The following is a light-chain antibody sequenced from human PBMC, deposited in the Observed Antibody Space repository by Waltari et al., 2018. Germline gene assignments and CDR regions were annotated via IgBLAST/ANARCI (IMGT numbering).Light chain of an antibody. CDR1: NIGTYS. J-gene: IGLJ1*01. CDR3: HVWHPHVDPGV. Sequence: SYVVTQPPSVSVAPGETATITCGGANIGTYSVHWYQQKDGQAPVLVIFYDRDRPSGIPDRFSGSNSGNTATLTISRVEAGDEARYYCHVWHPHVDPGVFGTGTEVTVL. V-gene: IGLV3-21*04. CDR2: YDR.